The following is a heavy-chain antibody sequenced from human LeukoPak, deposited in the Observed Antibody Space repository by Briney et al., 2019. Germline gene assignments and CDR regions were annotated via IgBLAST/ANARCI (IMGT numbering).Heavy chain of an antibody. Sequence: ASVKVSCKASGYTFTSYGISWVRQAPGQGLEWMGWISAYNGNTNYAQKFQGRVTMTRDTSISTAYMELSRLRSDDTAVYYCARDRVGDYDFWSGYPDAFDIWGQGTMVTVSS. J-gene: IGHJ3*02. CDR1: GYTFTSYG. V-gene: IGHV1-18*01. CDR2: ISAYNGNT. CDR3: ARDRVGDYDFWSGYPDAFDI. D-gene: IGHD3-3*01.